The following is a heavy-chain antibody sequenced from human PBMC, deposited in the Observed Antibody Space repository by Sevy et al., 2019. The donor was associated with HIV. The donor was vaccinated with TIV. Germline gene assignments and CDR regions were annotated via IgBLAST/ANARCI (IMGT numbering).Heavy chain of an antibody. CDR3: ARGAPYYYYGMDV. V-gene: IGHV4-59*01. CDR2: IYYSGRT. CDR1: GDSISGYY. J-gene: IGHJ6*02. Sequence: SETLSLTCTVSGDSISGYYWSWIRQPPGKGLEWIGYIYYSGRTNYNPSLRSRVTISEDTSKNQFSLKLSSVTAADTAVYYCARGAPYYYYGMDVWGQGTTVTVSS.